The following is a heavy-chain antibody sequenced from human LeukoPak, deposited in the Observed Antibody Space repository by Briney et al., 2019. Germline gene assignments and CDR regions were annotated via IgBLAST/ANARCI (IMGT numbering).Heavy chain of an antibody. J-gene: IGHJ4*02. V-gene: IGHV1-3*01. CDR2: INAGNGNT. CDR3: ARAFGELSSFDY. Sequence: ASVKVSCKASGYTFTSYAMHWVRQAPGQRLEWMGWINAGNGNTKYSQKFQGRVTITRDTSASTAYMELSSLRSEDTAVYYCARAFGELSSFDYWGQGTLVTVSS. CDR1: GYTFTSYA. D-gene: IGHD3-10*01.